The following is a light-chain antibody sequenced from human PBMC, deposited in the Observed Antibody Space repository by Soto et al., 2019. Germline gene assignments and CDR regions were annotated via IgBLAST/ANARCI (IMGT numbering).Light chain of an antibody. J-gene: IGLJ2*01. CDR1: TGAVTSGHY. Sequence: QAVVTQEPSLTVSPGGTVTLTSGSRTGAVTSGHYPYWFQQKPGQAPRTLIYNTTNKHSWTPGRSSGALLGGKAALTLSGAQPEDEADYYSLLSYSGARVFGGGTQRTVL. CDR3: LLSYSGARV. CDR2: NTT. V-gene: IGLV7-46*01.